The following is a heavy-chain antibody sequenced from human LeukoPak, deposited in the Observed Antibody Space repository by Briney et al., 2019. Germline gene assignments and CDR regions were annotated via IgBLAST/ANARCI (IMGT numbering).Heavy chain of an antibody. CDR3: AREGGNWFDP. V-gene: IGHV4-30-2*01. Sequence: SQTLSLTCAVSGGSISSGGYSWSWIRQPPGEGLEWIGYIYHSGSTYYNPSLKSRVTISVDRSQNQFSLKLSSVTAADTAVYYCAREGGNWFDPWGQGTLVTVSS. CDR2: IYHSGST. J-gene: IGHJ5*02. CDR1: GGSISSGGYS. D-gene: IGHD1-26*01.